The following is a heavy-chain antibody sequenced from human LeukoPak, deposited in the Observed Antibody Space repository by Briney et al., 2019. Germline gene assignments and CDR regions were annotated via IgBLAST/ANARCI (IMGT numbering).Heavy chain of an antibody. CDR1: GFTFSDYF. CDR3: ARPAYCGGNCYYFPDY. D-gene: IGHD2-21*02. Sequence: GGSLRLSCAASGFTFSDYFMSWIRQAPGKGLEWLSHISSSGTGYYTDSVKGRATIPRDNAKNSLYLQMNSLSAEDTAVYYCARPAYCGGNCYYFPDYWGQGTLVTVSS. V-gene: IGHV3-11*04. J-gene: IGHJ4*02. CDR2: ISSSGTG.